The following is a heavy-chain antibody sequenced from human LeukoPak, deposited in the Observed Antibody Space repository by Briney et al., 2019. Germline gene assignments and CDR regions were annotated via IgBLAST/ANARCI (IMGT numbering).Heavy chain of an antibody. D-gene: IGHD6-25*01. J-gene: IGHJ3*02. CDR1: GFTFRTYA. Sequence: GGSLRLSCAASGFTFRTYAMNWVRQAPGKGLEWVSSISSSTYYIYYADSVKGRFTLSRDNAKNSLYLQMNSLRADDSAVYYCVRIRAAAAEGAFDIWGQGTMVTVSP. CDR2: ISSSTYYI. CDR3: VRIRAAAAEGAFDI. V-gene: IGHV3-21*01.